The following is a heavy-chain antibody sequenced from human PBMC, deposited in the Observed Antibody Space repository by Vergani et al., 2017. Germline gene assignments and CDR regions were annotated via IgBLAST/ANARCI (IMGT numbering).Heavy chain of an antibody. CDR2: INPSGGST. Sequence: QVQLVQSGAEVKKPGSSVKVSCKASGGTFSSYTISWVRQAPGQGLEWMGIINPSGGSTSYAQKFQGRVTMTRDTSTSTVYMELSSLRSEDTAVYYGARAMEMATIGYYFDYWGQGTLVTVSS. J-gene: IGHJ4*02. D-gene: IGHD5-24*01. CDR1: GGTFSSYT. CDR3: ARAMEMATIGYYFDY. V-gene: IGHV1-46*03.